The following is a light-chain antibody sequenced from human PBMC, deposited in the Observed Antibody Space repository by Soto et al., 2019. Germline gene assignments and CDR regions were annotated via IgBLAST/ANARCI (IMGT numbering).Light chain of an antibody. CDR3: AAWDDSLNGREV. CDR1: SSNIGSNS. CDR2: SNN. Sequence: QSVLTQPPSSSGTPGQMVTTSCSGSSSNIGSNSVNWYQQLPGAAPKLLIYSNNQRPSGVPDRFSGSKSGTSASLAISGLQSEDEADYYCAAWDDSLNGREVFGTGTKVTVL. V-gene: IGLV1-44*01. J-gene: IGLJ1*01.